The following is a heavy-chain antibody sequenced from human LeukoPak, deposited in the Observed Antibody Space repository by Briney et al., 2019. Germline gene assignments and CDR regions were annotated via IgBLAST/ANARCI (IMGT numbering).Heavy chain of an antibody. J-gene: IGHJ1*01. CDR1: GGTFSSYA. CDR3: ARGYSSSWLPEYFQH. D-gene: IGHD6-13*01. Sequence: GASVKVSCKASGGTFSSYAISWVRQAPGQGLEWMGGIIPIFGTANYAQKFQGRVTITTDESTSTAYMELSSLRSEDTAVYYCARGYSSSWLPEYFQHWGQGTLVTVSS. V-gene: IGHV1-69*05. CDR2: IIPIFGTA.